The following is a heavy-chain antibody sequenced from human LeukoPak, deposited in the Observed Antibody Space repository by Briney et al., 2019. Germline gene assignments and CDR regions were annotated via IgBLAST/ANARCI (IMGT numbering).Heavy chain of an antibody. CDR2: IYYSGST. Sequence: SETLSLTCTVSGGSISSYYWSWIRQPPGKGLEWIGYIYYSGSTNYNPSLKSRVTISVDTSKNQFSLKLSSVTAADTAVYYCARGVHYDSSGYYLGSYDAFDIWGQGTMVTVSS. V-gene: IGHV4-59*01. CDR1: GGSISSYY. D-gene: IGHD3-22*01. CDR3: ARGVHYDSSGYYLGSYDAFDI. J-gene: IGHJ3*02.